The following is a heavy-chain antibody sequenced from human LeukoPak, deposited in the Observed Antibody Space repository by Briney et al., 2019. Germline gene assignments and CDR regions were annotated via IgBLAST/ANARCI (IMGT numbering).Heavy chain of an antibody. V-gene: IGHV3-66*01. D-gene: IGHD4-23*01. Sequence: PGGSLRLSCAASGFTVSSNYMSWVRQAPGKGLEWVSVIYSGGSTYYADSVKGRLTISRDNSKNTLYLQMNSLRAEDTAVYYCARNGGNSPFDYWGQGTLVTVSS. CDR3: ARNGGNSPFDY. CDR1: GFTVSSNY. CDR2: IYSGGST. J-gene: IGHJ4*02.